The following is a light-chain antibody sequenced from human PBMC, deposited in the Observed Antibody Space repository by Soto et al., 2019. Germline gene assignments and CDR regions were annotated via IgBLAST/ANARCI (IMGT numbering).Light chain of an antibody. CDR3: QQSSSVPYT. CDR2: AAS. CDR1: QTISRY. J-gene: IGKJ2*01. Sequence: DIQMTQYPSSLPASVGDRVTITCRASQTISRYLNWYQQKLGKAPNLLIFAASSLQSGVPSRFSGSGSGTDFTLTISSLQPEDFATYYCQQSSSVPYTFGQGTKLEIK. V-gene: IGKV1-39*01.